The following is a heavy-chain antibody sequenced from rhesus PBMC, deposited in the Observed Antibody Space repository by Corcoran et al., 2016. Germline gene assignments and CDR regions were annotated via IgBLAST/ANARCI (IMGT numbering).Heavy chain of an antibody. CDR2: IGGRTGHT. Sequence: QVQLQESGPGLVKPSETLSLTCAVSGYSISSGYGWSWIRQPPGKGLEGIGYIGGRTGHTNYNPSLKSRVTISKAPSKNQFSRKLSSVTAADTAVDYCARDRGNSWNYLGAFDFWGQGLRVTVSS. J-gene: IGHJ3*01. CDR1: GYSISSGYG. V-gene: IGHV4-127*01. D-gene: IGHD1-1*01. CDR3: ARDRGNSWNYLGAFDF.